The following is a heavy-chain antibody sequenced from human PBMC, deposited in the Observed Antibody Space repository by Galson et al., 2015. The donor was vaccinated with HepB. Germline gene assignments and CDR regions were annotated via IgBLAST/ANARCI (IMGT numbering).Heavy chain of an antibody. CDR3: TTRQNPLL. Sequence: SRGLSWEALGFLLLKAGWGGAGRAPGRGRGGFGGFKSRSDGGTTDYSAPVKGRFTISRDDSKNTLYLQMNSLKTEDTAVYYCTTRQNPLLWGQGTLVTVSS. J-gene: IGHJ4*02. CDR2: FKSRSDGGTT. D-gene: IGHD3-10*01. CDR1: GFLLLKAG. V-gene: IGHV3-15*01.